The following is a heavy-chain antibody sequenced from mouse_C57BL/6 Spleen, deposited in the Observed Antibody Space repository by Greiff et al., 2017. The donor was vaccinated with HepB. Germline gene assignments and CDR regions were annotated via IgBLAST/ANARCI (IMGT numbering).Heavy chain of an antibody. D-gene: IGHD2-4*01. CDR1: GYTFTSYW. CDR2: IHPNSGST. CDR3: ARSIYYDYDDAMDY. V-gene: IGHV1-64*01. J-gene: IGHJ4*01. Sequence: QVQLQQSGAELVKPGASVKLSCKASGYTFTSYWMHWVKQRPGQGLEWIGMIHPNSGSTNYNEKFKSKATLTVDKSSSTAYMQLSSLTSEDSAVYYCARSIYYDYDDAMDYWGQGTSVTVSS.